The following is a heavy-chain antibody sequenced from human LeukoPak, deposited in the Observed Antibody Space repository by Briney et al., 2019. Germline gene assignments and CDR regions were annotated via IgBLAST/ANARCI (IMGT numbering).Heavy chain of an antibody. J-gene: IGHJ5*02. D-gene: IGHD3-10*01. CDR3: AKSSGSSQKGFDP. CDR2: ITGDGENT. Sequence: GGSLRLSCAASEFTFSTFTMSWVRQAPGKGLEWVASITGDGENTYSADSVKGRFSISRDNSKDMLFLQMSSLRVDDTAIYFCAKSSGSSQKGFDPWGQGTLSPSPQ. V-gene: IGHV3-23*01. CDR1: EFTFSTFT.